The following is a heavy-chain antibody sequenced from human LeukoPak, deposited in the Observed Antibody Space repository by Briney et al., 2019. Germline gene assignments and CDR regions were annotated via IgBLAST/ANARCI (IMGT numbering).Heavy chain of an antibody. V-gene: IGHV3-23*01. D-gene: IGHD3-22*01. J-gene: IGHJ4*02. Sequence: PGGSLRLSCAASGFTFSSYGMSWVRQAPGKGLEWVSTISGGSTYYADSVKGRFTISRDNSKNTLYLQMSSLRAEDTALYYCAKFAGSSGSEGGDYWGQGTLVTVSS. CDR2: ISGGST. CDR3: AKFAGSSGSEGGDY. CDR1: GFTFSSYG.